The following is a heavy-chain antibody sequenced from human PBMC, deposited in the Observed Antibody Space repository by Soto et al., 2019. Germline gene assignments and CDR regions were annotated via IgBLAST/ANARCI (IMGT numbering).Heavy chain of an antibody. Sequence: ESGGGVVQPGRSLRLSCAASGFTFSSYAMHWVRQAPGKGLEWVAVISYDGSNKYYADSVKGRFTISRDNSKNTLYLQMNSLRAEDTAVYYCARDRIAVAGNWYFDLWGRGTLVTVSS. D-gene: IGHD6-19*01. J-gene: IGHJ2*01. CDR3: ARDRIAVAGNWYFDL. CDR1: GFTFSSYA. CDR2: ISYDGSNK. V-gene: IGHV3-30-3*01.